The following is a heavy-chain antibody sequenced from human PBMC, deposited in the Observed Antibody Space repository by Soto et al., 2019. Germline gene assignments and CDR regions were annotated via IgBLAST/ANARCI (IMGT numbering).Heavy chain of an antibody. CDR2: INPNSGGT. Sequence: ASVKVSCKASGYTFAGYYMHWVRQAPGQGLEWMGWINPNSGGTNYAQKFRGRVTMTRDTSISTAYMELSRLTSDDTAVYYCARVTETAKAMFDSLDVDPWGQGTMVTVSS. D-gene: IGHD3-10*02. V-gene: IGHV1-2*02. CDR1: GYTFAGYY. CDR3: ARVTETAKAMFDSLDVDP. J-gene: IGHJ5*02.